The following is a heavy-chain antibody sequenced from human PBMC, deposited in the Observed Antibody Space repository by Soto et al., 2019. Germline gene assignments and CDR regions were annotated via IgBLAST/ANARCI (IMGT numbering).Heavy chain of an antibody. CDR2: ITTSSSTI. CDR1: GFTFSTYS. V-gene: IGHV3-48*01. Sequence: VQLVESGGGLVQPGGSLRLSCAASGFTFSTYSMNWVRQAPGKGREWISYITTSSSTIYYADSVKGRFTISRDNAKNSLYLQMNSLRVEDTAVYYCARRAVWGQGTTVTVS. J-gene: IGHJ6*02. CDR3: ARRAV.